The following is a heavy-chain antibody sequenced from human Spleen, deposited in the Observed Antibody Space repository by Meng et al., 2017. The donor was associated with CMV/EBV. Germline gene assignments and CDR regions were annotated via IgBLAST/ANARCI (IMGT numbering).Heavy chain of an antibody. Sequence: GESLKISCKDSRYSGASHWIGWVRQMPGKGLEWLGIIFPADSDTRYSPSFQGQVTISVDKSTSTAYLQWSSLKASDTAMYYCATTTLEADAFDIWGQGTMVTVSS. D-gene: IGHD3-3*01. J-gene: IGHJ3*02. CDR3: ATTTLEADAFDI. CDR1: RYSGASHW. V-gene: IGHV5-51*01. CDR2: IFPADSDT.